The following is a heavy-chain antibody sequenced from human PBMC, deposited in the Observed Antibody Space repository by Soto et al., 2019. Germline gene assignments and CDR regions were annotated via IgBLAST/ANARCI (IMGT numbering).Heavy chain of an antibody. V-gene: IGHV3-33*01. J-gene: IGHJ6*02. Sequence: GGSLRLSCAASGFTFSSYGMHWVRQAPGKGLEWVAVIWYDGSNKYYADSVKGRFTISRDNSKNTLYLQMNSLRAEDTAVYYCARDKNRIAAAGIGYYYYYGMDVWGQGTTVTVSS. CDR2: IWYDGSNK. CDR3: ARDKNRIAAAGIGYYYYYGMDV. D-gene: IGHD6-13*01. CDR1: GFTFSSYG.